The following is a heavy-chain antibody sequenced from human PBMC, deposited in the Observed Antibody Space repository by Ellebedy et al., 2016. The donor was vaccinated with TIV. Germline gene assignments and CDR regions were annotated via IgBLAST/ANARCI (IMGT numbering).Heavy chain of an antibody. Sequence: GESLKISXAASGFTFSIYSMNWVRQAPGKGLEWVSYLSRSGNTIYYADSVNGRFTISRDIAKNSVDLQMNSLRDEDTGIYYCARSDSGGYKDDAFEIWGQGTMVTVSS. CDR1: GFTFSIYS. CDR2: LSRSGNTI. J-gene: IGHJ3*02. CDR3: ARSDSGGYKDDAFEI. V-gene: IGHV3-48*02. D-gene: IGHD1-26*01.